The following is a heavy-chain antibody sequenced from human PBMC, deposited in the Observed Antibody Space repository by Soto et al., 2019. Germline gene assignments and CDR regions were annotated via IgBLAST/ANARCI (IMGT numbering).Heavy chain of an antibody. D-gene: IGHD3-3*01. J-gene: IGHJ3*02. V-gene: IGHV1-2*02. Sequence: QLHLVQSGAVVKKPGASVTVSCSASGYPVTAYYMHWVRQAPGRGLEWMGGINPATGAAKYTQTFQGRVPLARATSTSTVFMELSGPTSEDTAVFYCARGGGVGVAGSAAFDMWGQGTLVTVSS. CDR1: GYPVTAYY. CDR3: ARGGGVGVAGSAAFDM. CDR2: INPATGAA.